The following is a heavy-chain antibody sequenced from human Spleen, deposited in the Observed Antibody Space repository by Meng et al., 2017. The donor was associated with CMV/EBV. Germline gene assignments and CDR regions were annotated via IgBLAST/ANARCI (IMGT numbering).Heavy chain of an antibody. CDR2: IYYSGST. V-gene: IGHV4-39*07. Sequence: QLQLQESGPGLVKPPETLSLTCTVSGGSISSSSYYWGWIRQPPGKGLEWIGSIYYSGSTYYNPSLKSRVTISVDTSKNQFSLKLSSVTAADTAVYYCARDLRNGWFDPWGQGTLVTVSS. CDR3: ARDLRNGWFDP. CDR1: GGSISSSSYY. D-gene: IGHD2-8*01. J-gene: IGHJ5*02.